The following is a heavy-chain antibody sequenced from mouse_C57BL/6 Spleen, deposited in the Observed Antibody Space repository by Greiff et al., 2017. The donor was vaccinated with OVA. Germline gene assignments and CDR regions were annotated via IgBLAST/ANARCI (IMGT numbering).Heavy chain of an antibody. CDR2: IDPSDSYT. J-gene: IGHJ2*01. CDR1: GYTFTSYW. V-gene: IGHV1-50*01. D-gene: IGHD1-1*01. Sequence: VQLQQPGAELVKPGASVKLSCKASGYTFTSYWMQWVKQRPGQGLEWIGEIDPSDSYTNDNQKFKGKATLTVDTSSSTAYMQLSSLTSEDSAVYYGARRITTVVATDFDYWGQGTTLTVSS. CDR3: ARRITTVVATDFDY.